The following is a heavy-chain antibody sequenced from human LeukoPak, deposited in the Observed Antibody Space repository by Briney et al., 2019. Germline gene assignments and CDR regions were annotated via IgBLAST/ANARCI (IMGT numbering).Heavy chain of an antibody. J-gene: IGHJ4*02. V-gene: IGHV3-7*01. Sequence: GGSLRLSCAASGFTFSSYWLSWVRQPPGKALEWVANMKPDGGESYYVDSVKGRFTISRDNAKNSLYLQMNSLRAEDTAIYYCARGAFYDSSGRTAGFDYWGQGTLVTVSS. CDR1: GFTFSSYW. CDR3: ARGAFYDSSGRTAGFDY. CDR2: MKPDGGES. D-gene: IGHD3-22*01.